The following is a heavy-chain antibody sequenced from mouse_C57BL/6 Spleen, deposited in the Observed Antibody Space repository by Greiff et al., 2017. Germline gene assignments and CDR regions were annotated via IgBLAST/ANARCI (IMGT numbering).Heavy chain of an antibody. CDR1: GFTFSDYY. J-gene: IGHJ4*01. V-gene: IGHV5-12*01. CDR3: ARHAGSGAMDY. Sequence: EVQGVESGGGLVQPGGSLKLSCAASGFTFSDYYMYWVRQTPEKRLEWVAYISNGGGSTYYPDTVKGRFTISRDNAKNTLYLQMSRLKSEDTAMYYCARHAGSGAMDYWGQGTSVTVSS. D-gene: IGHD1-1*01. CDR2: ISNGGGST.